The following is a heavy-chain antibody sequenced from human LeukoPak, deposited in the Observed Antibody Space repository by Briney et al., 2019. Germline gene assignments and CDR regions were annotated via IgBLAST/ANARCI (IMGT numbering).Heavy chain of an antibody. D-gene: IGHD6-13*01. CDR2: TNPKSDST. CDR3: ARLIAAAEHYFDY. CDR1: RYTFTRYY. V-gene: IGHV1-2*02. J-gene: IGHJ4*02. Sequence: ASVKVSCTASRYTFTRYYIHWVRQSPGQGGGWMGWTNPKSDSTNYAQKVQSRVTMTRHTYISTAYMELSRLRSDDTAVYYSARLIAAAEHYFDYWGEGPLVTVSS.